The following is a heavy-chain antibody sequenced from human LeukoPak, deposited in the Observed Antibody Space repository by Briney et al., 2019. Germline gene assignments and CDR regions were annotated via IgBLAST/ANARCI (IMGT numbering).Heavy chain of an antibody. CDR2: IDPSDSYT. CDR3: ARGYCSSTSCYGHGAFDI. J-gene: IGHJ3*02. V-gene: IGHV5-10-1*01. D-gene: IGHD2-2*01. Sequence: GASLKISCKGSGSRFTSYWISWGRPMPGKGLEWMGRIDPSDSYTNYSPSFQGHVTISADKSISTAYLQWSSLKASDTAMYYCARGYCSSTSCYGHGAFDIWGQGTMVTVSS. CDR1: GSRFTSYW.